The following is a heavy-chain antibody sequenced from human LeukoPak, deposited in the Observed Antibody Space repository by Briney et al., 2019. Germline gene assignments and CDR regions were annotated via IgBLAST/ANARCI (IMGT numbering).Heavy chain of an antibody. Sequence: PGRSLRLSCAASGFTLSSYGMHWVRQAPGKGLEWVAVISYDGSNKYYADSVKGRFTISRDNSKNTLYLQMNSLRAEDTAVYYCARPYSSSWYLLNDYYYYGMDVWGQGTTVTVSS. D-gene: IGHD6-13*01. CDR2: ISYDGSNK. CDR1: GFTLSSYG. J-gene: IGHJ6*02. V-gene: IGHV3-30*19. CDR3: ARPYSSSWYLLNDYYYYGMDV.